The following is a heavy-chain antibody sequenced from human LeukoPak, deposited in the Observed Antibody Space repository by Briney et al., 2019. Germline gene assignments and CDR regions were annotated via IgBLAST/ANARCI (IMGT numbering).Heavy chain of an antibody. J-gene: IGHJ6*02. Sequence: PGGSLRLSCAASGFTFDDFAMHWVRQAPGKSLEWVSLIGGVGADTYYADSVKGRFAISRDNSKNSLYLQMSSLRNEDTALYYCAKGEGSYFFYGLDVWGQGTTVTVSS. CDR2: IGGVGADT. D-gene: IGHD1-26*01. CDR3: AKGEGSYFFYGLDV. CDR1: GFTFDDFA. V-gene: IGHV3-43*02.